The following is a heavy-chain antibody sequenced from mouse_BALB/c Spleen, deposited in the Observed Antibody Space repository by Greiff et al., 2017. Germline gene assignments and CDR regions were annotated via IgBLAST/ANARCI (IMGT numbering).Heavy chain of an antibody. J-gene: IGHJ3*01. V-gene: IGHV1-63*02. Sequence: VQLQQSGAELVRPGTSVKISCKASGYTFTNYWLGWVKQRPGHGLEWIGDIYPGGGYTNYNEKFKGKATLTADTSSSTAYMQLSSLTSEDSAVYFCATSTMITTRAWFAYWGQGTLVTVSA. CDR3: ATSTMITTRAWFAY. CDR1: GYTFTNYW. D-gene: IGHD2-4*01. CDR2: IYPGGGYT.